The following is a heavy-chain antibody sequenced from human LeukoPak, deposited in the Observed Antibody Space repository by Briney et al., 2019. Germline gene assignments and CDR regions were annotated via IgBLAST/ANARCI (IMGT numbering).Heavy chain of an antibody. J-gene: IGHJ4*02. D-gene: IGHD3-22*01. CDR2: TYYSGST. CDR1: GGPIRDFY. V-gene: IGHV4-59*08. Sequence: SETLSLTCTVSGGPIRDFYWSWIRLPPGKGLEWIGYTYYSGSTSYNPSLESRVAISVDMSKSQFSLELSSVTAADTAVYYCARAPRYYYDSSGYYYHFDYWGQGTLVTVSS. CDR3: ARAPRYYYDSSGYYYHFDY.